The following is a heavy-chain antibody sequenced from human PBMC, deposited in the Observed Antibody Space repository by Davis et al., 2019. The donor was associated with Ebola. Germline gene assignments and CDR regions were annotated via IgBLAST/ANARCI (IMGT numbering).Heavy chain of an antibody. J-gene: IGHJ4*02. V-gene: IGHV3-23*01. CDR3: AKAGHCGNYCSFDS. D-gene: IGHD1-26*01. Sequence: GGSLRLSCAASGFTFSGSTMHWVRQAPGKGLEWVSGISSSGGSTYYADSVKGRFTISRDNSKNTLYLQMNSLRAEDTAVYYCAKAGHCGNYCSFDSWGQGTLVTVSS. CDR1: GFTFSGST. CDR2: ISSSGGST.